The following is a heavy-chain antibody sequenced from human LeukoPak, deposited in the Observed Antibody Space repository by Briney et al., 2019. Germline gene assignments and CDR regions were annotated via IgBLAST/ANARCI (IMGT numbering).Heavy chain of an antibody. Sequence: PSETLSLTCAVYGGSFSGYYWSWIRQPPGKGQEWIGEINHSGSTNYNPSLKSRVTISVDTSKNQFSLKLSSVTAADTAVYYCARVVVGGRGYNWFDPWGQGTLVTVSS. V-gene: IGHV4-34*01. CDR1: GGSFSGYY. CDR3: ARVVVGGRGYNWFDP. D-gene: IGHD2-15*01. J-gene: IGHJ5*02. CDR2: INHSGST.